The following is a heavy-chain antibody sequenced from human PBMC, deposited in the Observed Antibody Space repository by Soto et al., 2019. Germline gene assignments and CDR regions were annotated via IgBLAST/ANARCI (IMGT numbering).Heavy chain of an antibody. CDR3: AHRRDDLLDYTAGFDY. V-gene: IGHV2-5*02. CDR1: GFSLSTHGVG. Sequence: QITLKESGPALVKPTQTLTLTCTFSGFSLSTHGVGVGWIRQPPGKALEWLAIIYWDDDKRYRPSLKSRLTITKDTSNTQVVLTTTNLDPVDTATYYCAHRRDDLLDYTAGFDYWGLGTLVTVSS. D-gene: IGHD4-4*01. CDR2: IYWDDDK. J-gene: IGHJ4*02.